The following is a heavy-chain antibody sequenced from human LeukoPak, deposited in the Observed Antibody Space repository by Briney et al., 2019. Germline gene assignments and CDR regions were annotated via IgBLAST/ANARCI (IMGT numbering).Heavy chain of an antibody. CDR2: IHNHAGLT. D-gene: IGHD3-10*01. Sequence: PGGSLRLSCAASEFTFSTYAMTWVRQAPGKGLEWVSLIHNHAGLTYYADSVKGRFTISRDNSKNTLYLQMNSLRPEDTAIYYCAREWFGQLVSWGQGTLVTVSS. V-gene: IGHV3-23*01. CDR3: AREWFGQLVS. J-gene: IGHJ4*02. CDR1: EFTFSTYA.